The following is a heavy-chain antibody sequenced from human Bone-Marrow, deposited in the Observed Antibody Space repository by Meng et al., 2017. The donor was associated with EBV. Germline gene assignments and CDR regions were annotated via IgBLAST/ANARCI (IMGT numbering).Heavy chain of an antibody. V-gene: IGHV1-8*01. J-gene: IGHJ4*02. D-gene: IGHD2-21*02. CDR2: MSPDSGKT. CDR3: ARNLYGDGMRDY. Sequence: QVQPVEHRAEVKKPGASVKVSCKGSGYTFSRFDINWVRQATGQGLEWMGWMSPDSGKTGYAEKFQGRVTLTRDTSINTAYLELSSLTSEDTAVYYCARNLYGDGMRDYWGQGTLVTVSS. CDR1: GYTFSRFD.